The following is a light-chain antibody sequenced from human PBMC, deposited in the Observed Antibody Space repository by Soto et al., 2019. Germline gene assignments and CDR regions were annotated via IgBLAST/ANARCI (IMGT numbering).Light chain of an antibody. V-gene: IGLV4-60*03. CDR2: LESSGSQ. CDR3: QTWGTGFQV. J-gene: IGLJ2*01. Sequence: QSVLTQSSSASASLGSSVNLTCTLSSGHRSYIIAWHQQQPGKAPRFLMRLESSGSQNKGSGVPDRFSGSSSGAARYLTISNLQSEDEADYYCQTWGTGFQVFGGGTQLTVL. CDR1: SGHRSYI.